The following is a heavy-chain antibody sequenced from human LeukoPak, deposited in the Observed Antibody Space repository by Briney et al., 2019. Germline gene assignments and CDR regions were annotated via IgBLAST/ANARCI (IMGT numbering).Heavy chain of an antibody. Sequence: ASVKVSCKASGYTFTDYFLHWLRQAPGQGLEWMGWINPKTGATNYAQRFQGRVTMTRDSSITTGNMELNRLTSDDTARYYCARAYEYGWFDPWGQGTLVTVSS. D-gene: IGHD3-16*01. CDR3: ARAYEYGWFDP. CDR2: INPKTGAT. CDR1: GYTFTDYF. V-gene: IGHV1-2*02. J-gene: IGHJ5*02.